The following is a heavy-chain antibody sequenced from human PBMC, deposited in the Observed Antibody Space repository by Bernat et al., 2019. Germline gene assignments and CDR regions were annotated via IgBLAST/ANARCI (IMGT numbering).Heavy chain of an antibody. D-gene: IGHD2-21*01. CDR2: ISYDGSNK. CDR1: GFTFSSYG. J-gene: IGHJ3*02. CDR3: AMWGFRMETVGDAFDI. Sequence: QVQLVESGGGVVQPGRSLRLSCAASGFTFSSYGMHWVRQAPGKGLEWVAVISYDGSNKYYADSVKGRFTISRDNSKNTLYLQMNSLRAEDTAVYYCAMWGFRMETVGDAFDIWGQGTMVTVSS. V-gene: IGHV3-30*03.